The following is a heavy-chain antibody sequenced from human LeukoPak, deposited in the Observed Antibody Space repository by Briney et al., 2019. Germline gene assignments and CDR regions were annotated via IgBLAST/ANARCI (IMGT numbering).Heavy chain of an antibody. V-gene: IGHV4-38-2*01. J-gene: IGHJ5*01. CDR1: GYSIRSSYH. D-gene: IGHD1-1*01. CDR3: ARHEDYYSSTGTVDS. CDR2: IHHSGTN. Sequence: PSETLSLTCAVSGYSIRSSYHWGWIRQPPGKGLEWIGGIHHSGTNYSNPSLKSRITTSVDTSKNQFSLKVTSVTASDTAVYYCARHEDYYSSTGTVDSWGQGILITVSS.